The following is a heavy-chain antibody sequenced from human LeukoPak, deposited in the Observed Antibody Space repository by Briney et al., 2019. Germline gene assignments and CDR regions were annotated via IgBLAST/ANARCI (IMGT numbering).Heavy chain of an antibody. CDR1: GYTFTGYY. V-gene: IGHV1-2*02. CDR2: INPNSGGT. D-gene: IGHD3-3*01. Sequence: ASVKVSCKASGYTFTGYYMHWVRQAPGQGLEWMGWINPNSGGTNHAQKFQGRVTMTRDTSISTAYMELSSLRSEDTAVYYCARWLRFLEWPLGLGPFDPWGQGTLVTVSS. J-gene: IGHJ5*02. CDR3: ARWLRFLEWPLGLGPFDP.